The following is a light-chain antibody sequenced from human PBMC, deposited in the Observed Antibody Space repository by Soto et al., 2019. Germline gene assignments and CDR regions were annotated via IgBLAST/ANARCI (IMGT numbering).Light chain of an antibody. CDR2: EVS. V-gene: IGLV2-14*02. CDR3: ASFTSSNTYV. J-gene: IGLJ1*01. CDR1: NSDSGSYNL. Sequence: QSVLTQPASVSGCPGQSSTISCTSTNSDSGSYNLVSWYQQHPGKAPKLLISEVSNRPSGVSYRFSGSKSANTASLTISGLQAEDEADYYCASFTSSNTYVFGTGTKVTVL.